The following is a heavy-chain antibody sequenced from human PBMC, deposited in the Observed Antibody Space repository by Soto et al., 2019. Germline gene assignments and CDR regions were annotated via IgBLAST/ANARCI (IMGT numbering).Heavy chain of an antibody. D-gene: IGHD1-26*01. CDR2: IYTVGTT. V-gene: IGHV3-53*01. Sequence: EVQLVESGGGLIQPGGSLRLSRAASGFTVSSNYMSWVRQAPGKGLEWVSIIYTVGTTYYADSVKGRFTISRDNSKNTLYLQMNSLRAEDTAVYYCASGGSGSYGYWGQGTLVTVSS. CDR1: GFTVSSNY. J-gene: IGHJ4*02. CDR3: ASGGSGSYGY.